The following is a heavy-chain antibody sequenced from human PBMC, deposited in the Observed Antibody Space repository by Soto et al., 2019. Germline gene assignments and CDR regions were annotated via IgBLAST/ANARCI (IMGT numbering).Heavy chain of an antibody. J-gene: IGHJ4*02. V-gene: IGHV1-58*01. CDR3: AAVPVLRFLKWLPAYFDH. CDR1: GLVCTSSA. CDR2: LVVGSGST. D-gene: IGHD3-3*01. Sequence: SVKFSCKTSGLVCTSSAVRWLLQAHGQRLEWIGWLVVGSGSTHDAQHFQERVTLTRDMSTGTAYMELSSLRSEDTAVYYCAAVPVLRFLKWLPAYFDHWGQGTLVTVS.